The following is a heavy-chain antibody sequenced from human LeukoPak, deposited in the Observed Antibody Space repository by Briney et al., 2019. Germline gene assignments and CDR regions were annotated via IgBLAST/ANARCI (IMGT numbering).Heavy chain of an antibody. D-gene: IGHD3-22*01. CDR2: ISGSGGGT. Sequence: GGSLRLSCEVSGITLSNYGMSWVRQAPGKGLEWVAGISGSGGGTNYADSVKGRFTISRDNSKNTLYLQMNSLRAEDTAVYFCAKRAVVIRVILVGFHKEAYYFDSWGQGALVTVSS. CDR3: AKRAVVIRVILVGFHKEAYYFDS. V-gene: IGHV3-23*01. CDR1: GITLSNYG. J-gene: IGHJ4*02.